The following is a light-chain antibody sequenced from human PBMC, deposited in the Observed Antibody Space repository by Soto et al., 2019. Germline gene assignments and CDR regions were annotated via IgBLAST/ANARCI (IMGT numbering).Light chain of an antibody. CDR3: CSYEDTDTPGWV. V-gene: IGLV2-11*01. J-gene: IGLJ3*02. CDR2: DVN. CDR1: SRDVGGHNY. Sequence: QSALTQPRSVSGSPGQSVTISCTGTSRDVGGHNYVSWYQQHPGKAPKFMIYDVNKRPSGVPDRFSGSKSGNTASLTISGLQAEDEADYYCCSYEDTDTPGWVFGGGTKLTVL.